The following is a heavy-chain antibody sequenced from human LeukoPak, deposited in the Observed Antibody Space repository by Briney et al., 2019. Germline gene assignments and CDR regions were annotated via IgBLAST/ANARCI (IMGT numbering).Heavy chain of an antibody. D-gene: IGHD3-16*01. Sequence: GGSLRLSCAASGFTVSSNYMSWVRQAPGKGLEWVSVIYSGGSTYYADSVKGRFTISRDNSKNTLYLQMNSLRAEDTAVYYCAKREGGVKGYFDYWGQGTLVTVSS. CDR2: IYSGGST. J-gene: IGHJ4*02. CDR1: GFTVSSNY. CDR3: AKREGGVKGYFDY. V-gene: IGHV3-66*01.